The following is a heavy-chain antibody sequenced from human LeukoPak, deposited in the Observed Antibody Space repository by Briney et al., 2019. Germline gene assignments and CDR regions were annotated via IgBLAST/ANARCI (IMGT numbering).Heavy chain of an antibody. CDR1: GFTFSSYA. Sequence: PGGSLRLSCAASGFTFSSYAMSWVRQAPGKGLEWVSAISDSGGTTYYAESVKGRFTISRDNSKNTLYLQVNSLRAEDTALYYCAKSPLGYCSGTACHLFFDFWGQGVLVTVSS. D-gene: IGHD2-15*01. J-gene: IGHJ4*02. V-gene: IGHV3-23*01. CDR2: ISDSGGTT. CDR3: AKSPLGYCSGTACHLFFDF.